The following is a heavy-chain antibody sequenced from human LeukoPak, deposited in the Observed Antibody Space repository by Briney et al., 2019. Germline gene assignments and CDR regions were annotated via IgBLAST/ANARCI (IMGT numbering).Heavy chain of an antibody. CDR2: INPNSGGT. CDR1: GYTSTGYY. V-gene: IGHV1-2*02. D-gene: IGHD3-10*01. J-gene: IGHJ3*01. Sequence: GESLKISCKGSGYTSTGYYMHWVRQAPGQGLEWMGWINPNSGGTNYAQKFQGRVTMTRDTSISTAYMELSRLRSDDTAVYYCASVGLLSGLWGQGTMVTVSS. CDR3: ASVGLLSGL.